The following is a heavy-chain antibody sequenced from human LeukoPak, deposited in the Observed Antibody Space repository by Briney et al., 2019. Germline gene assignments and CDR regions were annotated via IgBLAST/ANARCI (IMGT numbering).Heavy chain of an antibody. CDR1: GFTFSSYA. D-gene: IGHD2-2*01. CDR2: ISYDGSNK. V-gene: IGHV3-30-3*01. Sequence: GRSLRLSCAASGFTFSSYAMHWVRQAPGKGLEWVAVISYDGSNKYYADSVKGRFTISRDNSKNTLYLQMNSLRAEDTAVYYCARVPSIVVVPAAPPDYWGQGTLVTVSS. J-gene: IGHJ4*02. CDR3: ARVPSIVVVPAAPPDY.